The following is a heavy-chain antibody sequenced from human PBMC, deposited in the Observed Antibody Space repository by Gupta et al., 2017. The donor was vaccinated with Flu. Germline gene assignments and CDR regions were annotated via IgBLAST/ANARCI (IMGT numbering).Heavy chain of an antibody. Sequence: APGKGLEWVANVKQDGSEKYYVDSVKGRFTISRDNAKNSLYLQMSSLRTEDSAVYYCARDSERGSPGGGMDVWGQGTTVTGSS. V-gene: IGHV3-7*01. D-gene: IGHD3-16*01. CDR2: VKQDGSEK. J-gene: IGHJ6*02. CDR3: ARDSERGSPGGGMDV.